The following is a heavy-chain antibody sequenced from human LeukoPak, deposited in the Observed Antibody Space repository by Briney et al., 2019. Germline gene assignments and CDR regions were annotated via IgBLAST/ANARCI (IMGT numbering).Heavy chain of an antibody. Sequence: GGSLRLSCAASGFTFSSYAMHWVRQAPGKGLEYVSAISSNGGSTYYANSVKGRFTISRDNSKNTLYLQMGSLRAEDMAVYYCARDGGDWPHFYFDYWGQGTLVIVSS. CDR3: ARDGGDWPHFYFDY. CDR2: ISSNGGST. CDR1: GFTFSSYA. V-gene: IGHV3-64*01. J-gene: IGHJ4*02. D-gene: IGHD2-21*02.